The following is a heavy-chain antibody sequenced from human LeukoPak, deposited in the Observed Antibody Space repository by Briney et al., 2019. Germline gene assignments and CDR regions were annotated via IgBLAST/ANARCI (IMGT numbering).Heavy chain of an antibody. CDR3: ARAGIPGYCTNVTCSNWLDP. J-gene: IGHJ5*02. Sequence: ASVKVSCKASGDTFTTYAIIWVRQAPGQGLEWMGGIILMFATPNYAQRLRGRVTITADKSTTTAYMELSSLRSEDTAVYYCARAGIPGYCTNVTCSNWLDPWGQGTLVTVSS. CDR2: IILMFATP. V-gene: IGHV1-69*06. CDR1: GDTFTTYA. D-gene: IGHD2-8*01.